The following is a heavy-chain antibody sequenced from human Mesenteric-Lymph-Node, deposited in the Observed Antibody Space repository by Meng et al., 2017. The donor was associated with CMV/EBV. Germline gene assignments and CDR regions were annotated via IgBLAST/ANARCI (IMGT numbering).Heavy chain of an antibody. CDR3: ARGGRIAARPGLRY. CDR2: LDASGST. J-gene: IGHJ4*02. D-gene: IGHD6-6*01. CDR1: GASFSDYS. V-gene: IGHV4-34*01. Sequence: VYGASFSDYSWTWIRQPPWQRLEWIGELDASGSTNYSPSLKSRVTMSVDTSKNQFSLKLNSATAADTAVYFCARGGRIAARPGLRYWGQGILVTVSS.